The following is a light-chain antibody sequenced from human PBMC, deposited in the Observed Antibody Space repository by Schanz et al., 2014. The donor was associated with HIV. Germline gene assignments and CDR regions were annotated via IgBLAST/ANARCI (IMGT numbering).Light chain of an antibody. CDR1: NSDVGGYNY. Sequence: QSVLTQPPSASGSPGQSVTISCTGTNSDVGGYNYVSWYRQHPGKAPKLMIYEVTKRPSGVPDRFSGSKSGYTASLTVSGLQAEDEADYYCSSYAGSNNVVFGGGTKLTVL. V-gene: IGLV2-8*01. CDR3: SSYAGSNNVV. CDR2: EVT. J-gene: IGLJ2*01.